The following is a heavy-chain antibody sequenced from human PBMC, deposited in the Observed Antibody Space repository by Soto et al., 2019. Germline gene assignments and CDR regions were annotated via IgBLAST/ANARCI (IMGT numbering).Heavy chain of an antibody. CDR1: GGTFSSYA. CDR3: ATQGLANYYYYGMDV. V-gene: IGHV1-69*12. J-gene: IGHJ6*02. CDR2: ITPIFGTA. D-gene: IGHD3-3*02. Sequence: QVQLVQSGAEVKKPGSSVKVSCKASGGTFSSYAISWVRQAPGQGLEWMGGITPIFGTADYAQKFQGRVTITADESTSTAYMELSSLRSEDTAVYYCATQGLANYYYYGMDVWGQGTTVTVSS.